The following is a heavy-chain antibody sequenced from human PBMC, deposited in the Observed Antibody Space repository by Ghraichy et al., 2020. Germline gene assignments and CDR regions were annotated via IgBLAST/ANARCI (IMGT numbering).Heavy chain of an antibody. CDR2: ITSTGTTM. Sequence: LSLTCAASGFTLSNYAMNWVRQAPGKGLEWVSYITSTGTTMFYADSVKGRFTLSRDSAKNSLFLQMNSLRDEDTALYYCAPDLGYCSSGTCYPYYYSGMDVWGHGTTVTVSS. CDR1: GFTLSNYA. V-gene: IGHV3-48*02. D-gene: IGHD2-15*01. J-gene: IGHJ6*02. CDR3: APDLGYCSSGTCYPYYYSGMDV.